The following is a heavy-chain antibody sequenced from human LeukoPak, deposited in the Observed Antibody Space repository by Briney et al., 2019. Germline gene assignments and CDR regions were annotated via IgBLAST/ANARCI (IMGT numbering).Heavy chain of an antibody. CDR1: GLIFSIYW. CDR2: VDIASTP. CDR3: AKRMAQSDFFFDY. V-gene: IGHV3-53*01. J-gene: IGHJ4*02. D-gene: IGHD3-3*01. Sequence: GGSLRLSCAPSGLIFSIYWMHWVRHAPGKGLEWVSAVDIASTPYYADSVKGRFTVSRDNSKNTLYLQRNSLRADDTAMYYCAKRMAQSDFFFDYWGQGTQVTVSS.